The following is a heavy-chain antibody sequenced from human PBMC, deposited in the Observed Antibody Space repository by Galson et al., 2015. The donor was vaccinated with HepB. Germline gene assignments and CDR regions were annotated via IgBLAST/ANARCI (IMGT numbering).Heavy chain of an antibody. J-gene: IGHJ4*02. CDR2: ISYDGSNK. D-gene: IGHD3-10*01. Sequence: SLRLSCAASGFTFSSYAMHWVRQAPGKGLEWVAVISYDGSNKYYADSVKGRFTISRDNSKNTLYLQMNSLRAEDTAVYYCARDSQFRGVIITGFDYWGQGTLVTVSS. V-gene: IGHV3-30*04. CDR1: GFTFSSYA. CDR3: ARDSQFRGVIITGFDY.